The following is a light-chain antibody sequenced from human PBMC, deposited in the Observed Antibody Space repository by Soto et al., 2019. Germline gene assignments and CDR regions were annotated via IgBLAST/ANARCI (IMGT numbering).Light chain of an antibody. CDR3: QQRSNWPLIT. CDR1: QSVRTY. Sequence: EIVLTQSPATLSLSPGERATLSCRASQSVRTYLAWYQQKPGQAPRLLIYDSSNRATGIPARFSGSGSETDFTLTISSLEPEDFAVYYCQQRSNWPLITFGQGTRLEIK. CDR2: DSS. J-gene: IGKJ5*01. V-gene: IGKV3-11*01.